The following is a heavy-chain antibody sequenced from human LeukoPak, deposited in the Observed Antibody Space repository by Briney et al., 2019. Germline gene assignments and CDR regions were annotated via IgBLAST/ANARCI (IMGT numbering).Heavy chain of an antibody. D-gene: IGHD3-22*01. Sequence: ASGKVSCQESGFTFNIYYMHWVRQAPGQGLEWMGIIKPNGGSTSYAQRCQGKDTMPRDTSTSTLSRERCSLRHEDPAVYYGATDPGDSSGYYQYNWFDPWGQGTLVTVSS. J-gene: IGHJ5*02. CDR1: GFTFNIYY. CDR3: ATDPGDSSGYYQYNWFDP. V-gene: IGHV1-46*02. CDR2: IKPNGGST.